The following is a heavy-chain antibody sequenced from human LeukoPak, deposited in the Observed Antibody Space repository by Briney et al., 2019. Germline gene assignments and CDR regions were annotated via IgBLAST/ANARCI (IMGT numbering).Heavy chain of an antibody. CDR2: IYTSGST. D-gene: IGHD6-19*01. CDR1: GVSIRSYY. V-gene: IGHV4-4*07. Sequence: SETLSLTCTVSGVSIRSYYWSWIRQPAGKGLEWIGRIYTSGSTNYNPSLKSRVTISVDTSKNQFSLKLSSVTAADTAVYYCAREHKPSAVAGTHNNWFDPWGQGTLVTVSS. J-gene: IGHJ5*02. CDR3: AREHKPSAVAGTHNNWFDP.